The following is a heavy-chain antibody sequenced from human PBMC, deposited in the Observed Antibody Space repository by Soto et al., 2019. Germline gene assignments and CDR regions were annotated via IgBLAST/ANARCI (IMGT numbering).Heavy chain of an antibody. CDR1: GLIFSNYA. Sequence: GGSLRLSCAASGLIFSNYAIHWVRQAPGKGLEWVAAISYDGSNKDYADSVKGRFTISRDNSKNTLYLQMNSLKTEDTAVYHCARDNYGVDAWGQGTTVTVSS. J-gene: IGHJ6*02. CDR2: ISYDGSNK. CDR3: ARDNYGVDA. V-gene: IGHV3-30-3*01.